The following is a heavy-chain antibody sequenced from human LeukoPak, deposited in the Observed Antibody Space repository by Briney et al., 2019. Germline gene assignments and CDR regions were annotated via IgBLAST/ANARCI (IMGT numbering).Heavy chain of an antibody. D-gene: IGHD4-17*01. J-gene: IGHJ3*02. Sequence: SETLSLTCTVSGDSISSYYWSWIRQPPGKGLEWIGYIFYSGSTNYNPSLKSRVTISVDTSKNQFSLKLSSVTAADTAVYYCARGTTVTWDAFDIWGQGTMVTVSS. CDR1: GDSISSYY. V-gene: IGHV4-59*01. CDR3: ARGTTVTWDAFDI. CDR2: IFYSGST.